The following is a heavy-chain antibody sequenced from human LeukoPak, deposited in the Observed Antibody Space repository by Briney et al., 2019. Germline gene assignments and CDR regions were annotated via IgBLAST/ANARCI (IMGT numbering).Heavy chain of an antibody. CDR1: GFTFSSSA. J-gene: IGHJ4*02. D-gene: IGHD6-13*01. CDR3: AKTRPLDSSSWSHGDY. Sequence: PGRSLRLSCAASGFTFSSSAMSWVRQAPGKGLEWVSTISGSGGSTYYADSVKGRFTISRDNSKNTLYLQMNSLRAEDTAIYYCAKTRPLDSSSWSHGDYWGQGTLVTVSS. V-gene: IGHV3-23*01. CDR2: ISGSGGST.